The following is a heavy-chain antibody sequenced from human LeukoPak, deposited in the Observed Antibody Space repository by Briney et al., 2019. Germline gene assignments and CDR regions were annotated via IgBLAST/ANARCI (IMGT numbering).Heavy chain of an antibody. J-gene: IGHJ6*01. V-gene: IGHV4-34*01. CDR3: ARGLKRHSYYYGMDV. CDR1: GGSFSGYY. CDR2: INRSGST. Sequence: PSETLSLTCAVYGGSFSGYYWNWIRQPPGKGLEWIGEINRSGSTNYNPSLKSRVTISVDTSKNQFSLKLSSVTAADTAVYYCARGLKRHSYYYGMDVWGKGPRSPSPQ. D-gene: IGHD6-25*01.